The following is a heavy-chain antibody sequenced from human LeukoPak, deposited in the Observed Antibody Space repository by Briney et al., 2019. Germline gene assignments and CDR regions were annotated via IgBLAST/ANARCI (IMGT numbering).Heavy chain of an antibody. CDR1: GYSISSGYY. CDR2: IYYSGST. J-gene: IGHJ3*02. CDR3: ARGNQYYYDSSGYSHDAFDI. Sequence: SETLSLTCTVSGYSISSGYYWGWIRQPPGKGLEWIGYIYYSGSTNYNPSLKSRVTISVDTSKNQSSLKLSSVTAADTAVYYCARGNQYYYDSSGYSHDAFDIWGQGTMVTVSS. D-gene: IGHD3-22*01. V-gene: IGHV4-38-2*02.